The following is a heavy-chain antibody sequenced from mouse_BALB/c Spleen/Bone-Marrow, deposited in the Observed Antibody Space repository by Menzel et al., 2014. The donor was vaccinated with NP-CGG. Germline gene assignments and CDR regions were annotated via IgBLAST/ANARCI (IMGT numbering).Heavy chain of an antibody. D-gene: IGHD2-3*01. CDR2: INPYNDVT. Sequence: EVNLVESGPELVKPGTSVKMSCKASGYIFTSYVMDWVKQKPGQGLEWIGYINPYNDVTNYNEKFKGKATLTSDKSSSTAYMEVSSLTSEDSAVYYCAREGWLLRFDYWGQGTTLTVSS. J-gene: IGHJ2*01. CDR1: GYIFTSYV. V-gene: IGHV1-14*01. CDR3: AREGWLLRFDY.